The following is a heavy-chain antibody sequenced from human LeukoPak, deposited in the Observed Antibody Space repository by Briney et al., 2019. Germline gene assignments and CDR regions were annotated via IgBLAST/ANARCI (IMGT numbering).Heavy chain of an antibody. D-gene: IGHD5-18*01. CDR1: GGSISSSSYY. J-gene: IGHJ6*03. CDR2: IYYSGST. CDR3: ARPAAGYSYGYSYYYYMDV. V-gene: IGHV4-39*07. Sequence: SETLSLTCTVSGGSISSSSYYWGWIRQPPGNGLEWIGSIYYSGSTCYNPSLKSRVTISVDTSKNQFSLKLSSVTAADTAVYYCARPAAGYSYGYSYYYYMDVWGKGTTVTVSS.